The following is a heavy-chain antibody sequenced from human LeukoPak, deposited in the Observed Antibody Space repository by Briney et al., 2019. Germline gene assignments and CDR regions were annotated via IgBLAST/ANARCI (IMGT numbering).Heavy chain of an antibody. CDR3: ARGGYSVHDGFHI. CDR2: IYHSGTT. CDR1: GYSISSGYY. D-gene: IGHD2-15*01. J-gene: IGHJ3*02. V-gene: IGHV4-38-2*02. Sequence: PSETLCLTCSVSGYSISSGYYWGWIRQSPGKGLEWIGSIYHSGTTYNNPSLRSRVTISVDTSKDQFFLRLSSVTAADMAVYYCARGGYSVHDGFHIWGQGTMVTVSS.